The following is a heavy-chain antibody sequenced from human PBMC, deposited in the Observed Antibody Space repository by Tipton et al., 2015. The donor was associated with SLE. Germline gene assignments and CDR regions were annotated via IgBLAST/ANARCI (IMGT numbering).Heavy chain of an antibody. CDR3: VRLRSKVLIDY. CDR2: IYYSGST. J-gene: IGHJ4*02. V-gene: IGHV4-39*07. CDR1: GGSISSSSYY. D-gene: IGHD2-8*01. Sequence: TLSLTCTVSGGSISSSSYYWGWIRQPPGKGLEWIGTIYYSGSTYYYPSLKSRITISVDTTKNQFYLEVRSVTAADTAVYYCVRLRSKVLIDYWGQGTLVTVSS.